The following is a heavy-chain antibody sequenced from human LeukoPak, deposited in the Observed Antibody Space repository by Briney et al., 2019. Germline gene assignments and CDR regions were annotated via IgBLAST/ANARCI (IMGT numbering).Heavy chain of an antibody. V-gene: IGHV3-74*01. CDR3: ARATTRGIRYFDWLFSNDAFDI. J-gene: IGHJ3*02. D-gene: IGHD3-9*01. Sequence: GGSLRLSCAASGFTFSSYWMHWVRQAPGKGLVWVSRINSDGSSTSYADSVKGRFTISRDNAKNTLYLQVNSLRAEDTAVYYCARATTRGIRYFDWLFSNDAFDIWGQGTMVTVSS. CDR1: GFTFSSYW. CDR2: INSDGSST.